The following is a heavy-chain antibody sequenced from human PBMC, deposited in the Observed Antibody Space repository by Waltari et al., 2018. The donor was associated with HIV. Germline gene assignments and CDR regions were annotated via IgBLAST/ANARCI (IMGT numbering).Heavy chain of an antibody. Sequence: QLQLQESGPGLVKPSETLSLTCTVSGGSISSSSYYWGWIRQPPGKGLEWIGSIYYGWNTYYNPSPKGRVTMSGDTAKNQFSLKLTSVTAADTAVYYCASQGGSGIGLVTAIQVDYWGQGTLVTVSS. J-gene: IGHJ4*02. CDR3: ASQGGSGIGLVTAIQVDY. D-gene: IGHD2-21*02. V-gene: IGHV4-39*01. CDR1: GGSISSSSYY. CDR2: IYYGWNT.